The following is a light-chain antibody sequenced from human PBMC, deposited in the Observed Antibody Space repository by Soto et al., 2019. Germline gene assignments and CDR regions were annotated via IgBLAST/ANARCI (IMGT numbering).Light chain of an antibody. CDR3: CSYAGSSTYV. V-gene: IGLV2-23*01. CDR2: EGS. CDR1: SSDVGGFNL. J-gene: IGLJ1*01. Sequence: QSAVTQPVCVSGSPGQSITISCTGTSSDVGGFNLVSWYQQHPGKAPKLMIYEGSERPSGVSDRFSGSKSGNTASLTISGLQAADEADYYCCSYAGSSTYVFGTGTKLTVL.